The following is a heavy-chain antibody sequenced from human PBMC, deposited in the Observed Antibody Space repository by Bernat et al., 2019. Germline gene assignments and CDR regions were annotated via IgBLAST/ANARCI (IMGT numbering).Heavy chain of an antibody. J-gene: IGHJ5*02. CDR3: VRVEGYWRGGSCHKWFDA. CDR1: GYTFTSYG. Sequence: VQLMQEVESVEKPVSRVKVACKASGYTFTSYGISWVRQAPGQGLEWMGWINPYNGNTNYPQKLQGRVTVTTDTSTSTAYMELRSLRSDDTAVYYCVRVEGYWRGGSCHKWFDAWGQGTLV. CDR2: INPYNGNT. D-gene: IGHD2-15*01. V-gene: IGHV1-18*01.